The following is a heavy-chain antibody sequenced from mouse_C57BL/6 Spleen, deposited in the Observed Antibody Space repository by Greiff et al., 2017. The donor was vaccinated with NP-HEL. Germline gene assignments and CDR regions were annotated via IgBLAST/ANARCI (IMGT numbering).Heavy chain of an antibody. J-gene: IGHJ3*01. CDR3: ARLDYLAWFAY. CDR2: IDPSDSYT. CDR1: GYTFTSYW. Sequence: QVQLQQPGAELVMPGASVKLSCKASGYTFTSYWMHWVKQRPGQGLEWIGEIDPSDSYTNYNQKFKGKSTLTVDKDSSTAYMQLSSLTSEDSAVYYCARLDYLAWFAYWGQGTLVTVSA. D-gene: IGHD1-1*02. V-gene: IGHV1-69*01.